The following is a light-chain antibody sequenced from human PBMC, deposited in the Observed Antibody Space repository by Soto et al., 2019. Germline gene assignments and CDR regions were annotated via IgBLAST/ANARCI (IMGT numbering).Light chain of an antibody. V-gene: IGKV3-20*01. J-gene: IGKJ1*01. CDR2: AAS. Sequence: IVLTQSPGTLTLSPGERATLSCRASQSVSSAYLAWYQHKPGQPPTLLIYAASSRVTGIPDRFSGSGSGTDFTLTISRREPEDFAVYYCQQYGSSSTWTFGQGTKVELK. CDR1: QSVSSAY. CDR3: QQYGSSSTWT.